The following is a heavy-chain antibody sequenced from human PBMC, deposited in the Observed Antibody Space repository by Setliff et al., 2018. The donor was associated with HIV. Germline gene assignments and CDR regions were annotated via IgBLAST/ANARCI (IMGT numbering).Heavy chain of an antibody. D-gene: IGHD3-10*01. CDR3: ARDGVFVHYYGSGSYYNEGYFDY. J-gene: IGHJ4*02. CDR1: GYTFTSYA. V-gene: IGHV1-3*01. Sequence: WASVKVSCKASGYTFTSYAMHWVRQAPGQRLEWMGWINAGNGNTKYSQKFQGRVTITRDTSASTAYMELSSLRSEDTAVYYCARDGVFVHYYGSGSYYNEGYFDYWGQGTLVTVSS. CDR2: INAGNGNT.